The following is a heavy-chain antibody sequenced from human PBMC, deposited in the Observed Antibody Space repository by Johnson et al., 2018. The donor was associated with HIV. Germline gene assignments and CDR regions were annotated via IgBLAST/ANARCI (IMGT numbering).Heavy chain of an antibody. V-gene: IGHV3-30*04. J-gene: IGHJ3*02. D-gene: IGHD6-19*01. Sequence: QVQLVESGGGVVQPGRSLRLSCAASGFTFSSYAMHWVRQAPGKGLEWVAVISYDGSNKYYADSVKGRFTISRDNAKNSLHLQMKSLRAEDTAFYYCARDRRNRQWQRLDAFDIWGQGTMVIVSS. CDR3: ARDRRNRQWQRLDAFDI. CDR2: ISYDGSNK. CDR1: GFTFSSYA.